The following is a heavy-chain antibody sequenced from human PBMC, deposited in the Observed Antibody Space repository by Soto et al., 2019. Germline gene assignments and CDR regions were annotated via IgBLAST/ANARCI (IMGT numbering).Heavy chain of an antibody. V-gene: IGHV4-39*01. Sequence: SETLSLTCTVSGGSISSSSYYWGWIRQPPGKGLEWIGSIYYSGSTYYNPSLKSRVTISVDTSKNQFSLKLSSVTAADTAVYYCARLGRYDYAQAKTNYYYYYGMDVWGQGTTVTVSS. J-gene: IGHJ6*02. CDR1: GGSISSSSYY. CDR3: ARLGRYDYAQAKTNYYYYYGMDV. D-gene: IGHD5-12*01. CDR2: IYYSGST.